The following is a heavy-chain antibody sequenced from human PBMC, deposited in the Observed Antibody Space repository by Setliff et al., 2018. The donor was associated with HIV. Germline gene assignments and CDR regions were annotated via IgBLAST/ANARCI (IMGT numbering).Heavy chain of an antibody. CDR1: GGSISSGSYY. CDR2: IYTSGST. Sequence: SETLSLTCTVSGGSISSGSYYWSWIRQPAGKGLEWIGHIYTSGSTNHNTSLKSRVTISIDTSKNQFSLKLSSVTAANTAVYHCARRKSGSYFDAFDIWGQGTMVTVSS. J-gene: IGHJ3*02. CDR3: ARRKSGSYFDAFDI. D-gene: IGHD1-26*01. V-gene: IGHV4-61*09.